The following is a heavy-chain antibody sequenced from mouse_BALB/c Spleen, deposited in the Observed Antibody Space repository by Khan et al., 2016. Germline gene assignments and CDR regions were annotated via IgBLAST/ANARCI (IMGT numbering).Heavy chain of an antibody. CDR3: ARSLYDYDVGFAY. D-gene: IGHD2-4*01. V-gene: IGHV14-3*02. CDR1: GFNIKDTY. CDR2: IDPANGHT. J-gene: IGHJ3*01. Sequence: VQLQQSGAELVKPGASVKLSCTASGFNIKDTYMHWVKQRPEQGLAWIGRIDPANGHTKYDPKFQGKATITADTSSNTAYLQLSSLTSEDTAVYYCARSLYDYDVGFAYWGQGTLVAVSA.